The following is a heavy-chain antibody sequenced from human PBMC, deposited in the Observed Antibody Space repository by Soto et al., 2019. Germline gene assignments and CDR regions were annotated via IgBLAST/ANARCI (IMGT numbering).Heavy chain of an antibody. V-gene: IGHV1-3*01. CDR3: ASSPSTEIVVVTPLAY. D-gene: IGHD2-21*02. J-gene: IGHJ4*02. Sequence: GASVKVSCKASGYTFTSYAMHWVRQAPGQRLEWMGWINAGNGNTKYSQKFQGRVTITRDTSASTAYMELSSLRSEDTAVYYCASSPSTEIVVVTPLAYWGQGTLVTAPQ. CDR1: GYTFTSYA. CDR2: INAGNGNT.